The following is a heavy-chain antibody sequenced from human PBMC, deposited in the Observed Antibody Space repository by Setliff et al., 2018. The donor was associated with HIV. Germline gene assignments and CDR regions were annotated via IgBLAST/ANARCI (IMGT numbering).Heavy chain of an antibody. V-gene: IGHV1-2*02. CDR1: GYTFTGYY. J-gene: IGHJ6*03. D-gene: IGHD3-22*01. Sequence: ASVKVSCKASGYTFTGYYMHWLRQAPGQGLEWMGWINPNGGGTNYAQKFQGRVTMTRDTSISTAYMELSRLRSDDTAVYYCARNPDTSGYLYYYYYMDVWGKGTAVTVSS. CDR3: ARNPDTSGYLYYYYYMDV. CDR2: INPNGGGT.